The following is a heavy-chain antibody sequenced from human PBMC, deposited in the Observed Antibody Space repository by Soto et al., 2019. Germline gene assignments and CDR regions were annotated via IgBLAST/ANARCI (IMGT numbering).Heavy chain of an antibody. CDR3: ASGYYDYVWGSYPHYYFDY. J-gene: IGHJ4*02. CDR1: GGSISSSSYY. V-gene: IGHV4-39*01. Sequence: SETLSLTCTVSGGSISSSSYYWGWIRQPPGKGLEWIGSIYYSGSTYYNPSLKSRVTISVDTSKNQFSLKLSSVTAADTAVYHCASGYYDYVWGSYPHYYFDYWGQGTLVTVSS. CDR2: IYYSGST. D-gene: IGHD3-16*02.